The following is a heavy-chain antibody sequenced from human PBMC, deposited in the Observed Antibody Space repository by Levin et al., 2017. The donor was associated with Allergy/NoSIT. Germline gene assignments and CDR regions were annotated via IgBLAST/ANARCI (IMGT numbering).Heavy chain of an antibody. V-gene: IGHV1-18*01. CDR1: GYTFTSYG. J-gene: IGHJ5*02. D-gene: IGHD1-26*01. Sequence: GESLKISCKASGYTFTSYGISWVRQAPGQGLEWMGWISAYNGNTNYAQKLQGRVTMTTDTSTSTAYMELRSLRSDDTAVYYCARVGATGWFDPWGQGTLVTVSS. CDR3: ARVGATGWFDP. CDR2: ISAYNGNT.